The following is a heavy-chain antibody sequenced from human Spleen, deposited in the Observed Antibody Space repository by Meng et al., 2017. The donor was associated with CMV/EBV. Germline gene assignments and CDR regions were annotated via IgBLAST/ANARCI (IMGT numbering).Heavy chain of an antibody. Sequence: SETLSLTCTVSGGSISSGDYYWSWIRQPPGKGLEWIGYIYYSGSTYYNPSLKSRVTISVDTSKNQFSLKLSSVTAADTAVYYCARELYNWNYVAHWGQGTLVTVSS. CDR2: IYYSGST. J-gene: IGHJ4*02. CDR1: GGSISSGDYY. V-gene: IGHV4-30-4*08. CDR3: ARELYNWNYVAH. D-gene: IGHD1-7*01.